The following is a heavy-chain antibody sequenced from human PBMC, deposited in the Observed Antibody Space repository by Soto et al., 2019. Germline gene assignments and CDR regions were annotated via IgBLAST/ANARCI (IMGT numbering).Heavy chain of an antibody. V-gene: IGHV3-30*18. CDR3: AKDQGIAASHGID. J-gene: IGHJ3*01. D-gene: IGHD6-13*01. Sequence: QVQLVESGGGVVQPGTSLRLSCAASAFTFNNYGMHWVRQAPGTGLEWVAAISNDGSDKYYADSVKGRLTISRDNSKNTLYLQMDSLRAEDTAVYYCAKDQGIAASHGIDWGQGTMVTVSS. CDR1: AFTFNNYG. CDR2: ISNDGSDK.